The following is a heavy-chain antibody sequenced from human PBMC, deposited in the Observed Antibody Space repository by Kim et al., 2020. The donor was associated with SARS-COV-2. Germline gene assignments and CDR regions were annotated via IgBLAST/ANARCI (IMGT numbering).Heavy chain of an antibody. D-gene: IGHD1-26*01. J-gene: IGHJ4*02. Sequence: NPSLKSRVTISVDTSKNQFSLKLSSVTAADTAVYYCARVRMGPRRGYFDYWGQGTLVTVSS. V-gene: IGHV4-34*01. CDR3: ARVRMGPRRGYFDY.